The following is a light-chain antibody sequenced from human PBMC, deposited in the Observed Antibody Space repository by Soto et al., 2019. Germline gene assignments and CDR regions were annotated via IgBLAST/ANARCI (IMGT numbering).Light chain of an antibody. CDR1: QTVLSSATSQHY. V-gene: IGKV4-1*01. J-gene: IGKJ1*01. Sequence: IVMIQSPDSLAVSLGERATINCKSSQTVLSSATSQHYLAWYQQIPGQRPKLLIYLASTRESGVPDRLSGSGSGTDLALNISSRKAEDVAVYYCQEYYTTPWTFRQGTKVEIK. CDR3: QEYYTTPWT. CDR2: LAS.